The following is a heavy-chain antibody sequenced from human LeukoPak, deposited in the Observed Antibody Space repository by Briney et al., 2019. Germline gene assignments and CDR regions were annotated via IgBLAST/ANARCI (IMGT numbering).Heavy chain of an antibody. CDR3: ARGGDYDSSGSLGIGAFDI. CDR2: ISYDGSNK. CDR1: GFTFSSYA. V-gene: IGHV3-30-3*01. Sequence: GRSLRLSCAASGFTFSSYAMHWVRQAPGKGLEWMAVISYDGSNKYYADSVKGRFTISRDNSKNTLYLQMNSLRAEDTAVYYCARGGDYDSSGSLGIGAFDIWGQGTMVTVSS. D-gene: IGHD3-22*01. J-gene: IGHJ3*02.